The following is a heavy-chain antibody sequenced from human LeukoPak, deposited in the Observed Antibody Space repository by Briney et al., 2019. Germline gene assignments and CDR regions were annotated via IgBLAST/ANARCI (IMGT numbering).Heavy chain of an antibody. Sequence: GGSLRLSCAASGFTFSSYSMNWVRQAPGKGLEWVSSISSSSSYIYYADSVKGRFTISRDNAKNSLYLQMSSLRAEDTAVYYCARDSDGNFDYWGQGTLVTVSS. CDR3: ARDSDGNFDY. D-gene: IGHD3-10*01. CDR2: ISSSSSYI. J-gene: IGHJ4*02. V-gene: IGHV3-21*01. CDR1: GFTFSSYS.